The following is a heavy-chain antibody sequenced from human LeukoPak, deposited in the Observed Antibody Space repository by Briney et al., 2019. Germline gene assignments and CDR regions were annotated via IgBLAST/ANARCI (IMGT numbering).Heavy chain of an antibody. J-gene: IGHJ3*01. D-gene: IGHD3-22*01. CDR2: ISASGGSA. CDR3: AKAGSYADISVYPLASFDF. CDR1: GFTFSNSD. V-gene: IGHV3-23*01. Sequence: HGGSVRLSCAASGFTFSNSDMNWVRQAPGKGLEWVGLISASGGSAHYADTVRGRVTISRDNSKNTLYLQMNSLRAEDTAVYYCAKAGSYADISVYPLASFDFWGQGTMVTVSS.